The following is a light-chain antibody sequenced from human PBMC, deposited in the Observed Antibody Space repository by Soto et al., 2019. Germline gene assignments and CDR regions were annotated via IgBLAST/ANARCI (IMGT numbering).Light chain of an antibody. CDR1: SPNIGRNY. V-gene: IGLV1-51*02. CDR2: ENN. CDR3: GTWDSSLSAGL. J-gene: IGLJ3*02. Sequence: QSVLTQPPSVSAAPGQKVTISCSGSSPNIGRNYVSWYQQLPGTAPKLLIYENNKRPSGIPDRFSGSKSGTSATLGIIGLQTGDEADYYCGTWDSSLSAGLFGGGTKLTVL.